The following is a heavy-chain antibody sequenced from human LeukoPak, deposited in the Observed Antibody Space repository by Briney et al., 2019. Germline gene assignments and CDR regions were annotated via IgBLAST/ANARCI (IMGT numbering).Heavy chain of an antibody. CDR3: AKDGALFGVVIILAHFDY. CDR2: IRYDGSNK. D-gene: IGHD3-3*01. CDR1: GFTFSSYG. V-gene: IGHV3-30*02. Sequence: PGGSLRLSXAASGFTFSSYGMHWVGQAPGKGLEWVAFIRYDGSNKYYADSVKGRFTISRDNSKNTLYLQMNSLRAEDTAVYYCAKDGALFGVVIILAHFDYWGQGTLVTVSS. J-gene: IGHJ4*02.